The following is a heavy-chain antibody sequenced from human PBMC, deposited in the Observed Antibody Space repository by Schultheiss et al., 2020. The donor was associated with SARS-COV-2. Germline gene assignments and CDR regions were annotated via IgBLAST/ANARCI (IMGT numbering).Heavy chain of an antibody. CDR3: AGGYSYGYPFDY. CDR2: INHSGST. Sequence: SETLSLTCAVSGGSISSSNWWSWVRQPPGKGLEWIGEINHSGSTNYNPSLKSRVTISADTSKNQFSLKLNSVTAADTAVYYCAGGYSYGYPFDYWGQGTLVTVSS. J-gene: IGHJ4*02. V-gene: IGHV4-4*02. D-gene: IGHD5-18*01. CDR1: GGSISSSNW.